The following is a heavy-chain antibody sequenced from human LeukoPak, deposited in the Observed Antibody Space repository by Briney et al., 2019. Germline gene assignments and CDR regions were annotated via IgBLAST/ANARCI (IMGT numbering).Heavy chain of an antibody. D-gene: IGHD5-18*01. V-gene: IGHV4-34*01. CDR2: INHSGST. CDR3: ARGWGYSYGWFSEDYYYMDV. CDR1: VGSFSGYY. J-gene: IGHJ6*03. Sequence: PSDTLSLTRAVYVGSFSGYYWSWIRQPPGKGLEWIGEINHSGSTNYNPSLKSRVTISVDTSKNQFSLKLSSVTAADTAVYYCARGWGYSYGWFSEDYYYMDVWGKGTTVTVSS.